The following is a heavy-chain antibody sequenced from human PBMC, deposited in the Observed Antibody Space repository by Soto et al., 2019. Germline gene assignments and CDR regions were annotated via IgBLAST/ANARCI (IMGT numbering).Heavy chain of an antibody. Sequence: GSLRLSCVASVFTVSSYSMSWVRQGPGKGLEWVSGFRAGGDDGTTYYADSVKGRFTISRDNSKNTLFLQMNSLRAEDTAIYYCAKKVNSGSGSQYFDYFGQGTLVTVSS. CDR1: VFTVSSYS. CDR3: AKKVNSGSGSQYFDY. J-gene: IGHJ4*02. CDR2: FRAGGDDGTT. D-gene: IGHD3-10*01. V-gene: IGHV3-23*01.